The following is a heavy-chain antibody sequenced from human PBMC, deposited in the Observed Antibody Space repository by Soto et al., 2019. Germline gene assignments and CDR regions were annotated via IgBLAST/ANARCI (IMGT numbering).Heavy chain of an antibody. J-gene: IGHJ3*02. D-gene: IGHD5-12*01. CDR3: ARDRATPRTRGAFDI. Sequence: SVKVSCKASGGTFSSYAISWVRQAPGQGLEWMGGIIPIFGTANYAQKFQGRVTITADKSTSTAYMELSSLRSEDTAVYYCARDRATPRTRGAFDIWGQGTMVTVS. CDR1: GGTFSSYA. CDR2: IIPIFGTA. V-gene: IGHV1-69*06.